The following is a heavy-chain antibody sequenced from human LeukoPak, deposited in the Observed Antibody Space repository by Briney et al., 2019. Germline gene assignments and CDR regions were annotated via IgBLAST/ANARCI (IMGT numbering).Heavy chain of an antibody. CDR1: GYTFASYY. Sequence: ASVKVSCKASGYTFASYYMHWVRQAPGQGLEWMGIINPSGGSTSYAQKFQGRVTMTRDTSTSTVYMELSSLRSEDTAVYYCARDRDCSGGSCYSRYYFDYWGQGTLVTVSS. V-gene: IGHV1-46*01. D-gene: IGHD2-15*01. CDR3: ARDRDCSGGSCYSRYYFDY. J-gene: IGHJ4*02. CDR2: INPSGGST.